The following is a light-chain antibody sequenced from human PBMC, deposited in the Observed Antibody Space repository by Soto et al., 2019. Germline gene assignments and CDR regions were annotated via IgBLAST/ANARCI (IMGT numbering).Light chain of an antibody. V-gene: IGLV2-14*01. Sequence: QSVLTQPASVSGSPGQSITISCTGSSGDVGGYNYVSWYQQHPVKAPKLIIYEVTNRPSGVSNRFSASKSGNTASLTISGLQAEDEADYYCSSYTNTATLVVFGTGTKVTVL. CDR1: SGDVGGYNY. CDR2: EVT. J-gene: IGLJ1*01. CDR3: SSYTNTATLVV.